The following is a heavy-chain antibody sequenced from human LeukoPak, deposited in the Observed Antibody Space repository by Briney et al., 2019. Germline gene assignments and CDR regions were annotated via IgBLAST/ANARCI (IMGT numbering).Heavy chain of an antibody. D-gene: IGHD3-10*01. J-gene: IGHJ4*02. V-gene: IGHV1-8*01. CDR2: MNPNSGNT. CDR3: ARSLWFGELCPQDY. CDR1: GSTFTSYD. Sequence: ASVKVCCKASGSTFTSYDIYWVRQATGQGLEWMGWMNPNSGNTGYAQKFQGRVTITADESTSTAYMELSSMRSEDTAVYYCARSLWFGELCPQDYWGQGTLVTVSS.